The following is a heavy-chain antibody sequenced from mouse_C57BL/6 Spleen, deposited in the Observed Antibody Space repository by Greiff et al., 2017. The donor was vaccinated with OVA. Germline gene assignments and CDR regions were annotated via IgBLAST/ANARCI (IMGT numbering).Heavy chain of an antibody. CDR3: AREEGNYRFAY. Sequence: VKLMESGAELARPGASVKLSCKASSYTFTSYGISWVKQRTGQGLEWIGEIYPRSGNTYYNEKFKGKATLTADKSSSTAYMELRSLTSEDSAVYFCAREEGNYRFAYWGQGTLVTVSA. D-gene: IGHD2-1*01. V-gene: IGHV1-81*01. J-gene: IGHJ3*01. CDR2: IYPRSGNT. CDR1: SYTFTSYG.